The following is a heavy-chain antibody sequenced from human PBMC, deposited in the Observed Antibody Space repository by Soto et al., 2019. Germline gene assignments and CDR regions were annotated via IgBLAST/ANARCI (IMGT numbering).Heavy chain of an antibody. V-gene: IGHV4-39*01. CDR3: AGGDYYHSSGYYFYYYTMDV. D-gene: IGHD3-22*01. Sequence: PSETMSLTYTVSDGSISSSSYYWGWNSQPPGKGLEWIGNVYYGGSTYYNPSLKSRVTISVETSKSQFSLKLSSVTAADTAVYYCAGGDYYHSSGYYFYYYTMDVWGQGTTVTVSS. CDR1: DGSISSSSYY. J-gene: IGHJ6*02. CDR2: VYYGGST.